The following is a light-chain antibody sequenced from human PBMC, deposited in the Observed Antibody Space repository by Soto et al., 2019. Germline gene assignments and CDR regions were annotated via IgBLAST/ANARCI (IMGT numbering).Light chain of an antibody. CDR2: RTS. CDR3: QQYNDWPQT. CDR1: QSVSSN. V-gene: IGKV3-15*01. J-gene: IGKJ1*01. Sequence: EIVMTQSPDILSVSPGERATLSCRASQSVSSNLAWYQQKPGQSPRLLMFRTSSRATGFPARFSGSGSGTEFTLTISSLQSEDFAVYYCQQYNDWPQTFGQGTKVDIK.